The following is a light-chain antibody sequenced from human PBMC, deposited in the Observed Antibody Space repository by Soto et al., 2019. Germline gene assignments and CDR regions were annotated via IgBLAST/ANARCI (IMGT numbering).Light chain of an antibody. V-gene: IGKV1-8*01. CDR2: AAS. Sequence: AIRMTQSPSSLSASTGDRVTITCRASQGISSYLAWYQQNPGKAPKLLIYAASTLQRGVPSRFSGSGSGTDFTLTISCLQSADFATYYCQQYYRYPSTFGQGTKVDI. CDR3: QQYYRYPST. J-gene: IGKJ1*01. CDR1: QGISSY.